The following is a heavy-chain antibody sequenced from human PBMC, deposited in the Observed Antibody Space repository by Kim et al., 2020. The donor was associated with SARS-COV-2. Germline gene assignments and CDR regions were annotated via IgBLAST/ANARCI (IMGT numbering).Heavy chain of an antibody. V-gene: IGHV3-23*01. CDR1: GFTFSSYA. CDR3: AKSFSSLVRGIRSEIGGMAV. CDR2: ISGSGGST. J-gene: IGHJ6*02. Sequence: GGSLRLSCAASGFTFSSYAMSWVRQAPGKGLEWVSAISGSGGSTYYADSVKGRFTISRDNSKNTLYLQMNSLRAEDTAVYYCAKSFSSLVRGIRSEIGGMAVWGQGNTVTVSS. D-gene: IGHD3-10*01.